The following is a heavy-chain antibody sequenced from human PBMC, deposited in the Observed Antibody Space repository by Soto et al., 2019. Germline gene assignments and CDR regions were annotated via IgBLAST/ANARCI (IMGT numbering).Heavy chain of an antibody. CDR2: INHSGST. J-gene: IGHJ4*02. CDR1: GGSFSGYY. CDR3: ARMISGSYGPVDY. D-gene: IGHD1-26*01. V-gene: IGHV4-34*01. Sequence: SETLSLTCAVYGGSFSGYYWRWIRQPPGKGLEWIGEINHSGSTNYNPSLKSRVTISVDTSKNQFSLKLSSVTAADTAVYYCARMISGSYGPVDYRGQRTPVTVSS.